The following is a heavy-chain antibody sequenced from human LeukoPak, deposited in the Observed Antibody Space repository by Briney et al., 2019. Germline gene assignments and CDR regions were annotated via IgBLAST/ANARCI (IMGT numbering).Heavy chain of an antibody. CDR1: GFTFSGYW. D-gene: IGHD1/OR15-1a*01. Sequence: GGSLRLSCAASGFTFSGYWMHWARQSPGKGLVWVSCIKGDGSDTRYADSVKGRFTISRDNAKNTLYLQVNSLRVEDTAVYYCARDPRNKGFDPWGQGTLVTVSS. CDR2: IKGDGSDT. J-gene: IGHJ5*02. CDR3: ARDPRNKGFDP. V-gene: IGHV3-74*01.